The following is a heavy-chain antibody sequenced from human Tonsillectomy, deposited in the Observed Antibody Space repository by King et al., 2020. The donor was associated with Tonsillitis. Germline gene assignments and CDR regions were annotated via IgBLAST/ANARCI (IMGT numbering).Heavy chain of an antibody. CDR2: INPKSGDT. CDR3: ATNAVGSDESAYRDFRH. D-gene: IGHD3-16*01. V-gene: IGHV1-2*02. Sequence: VQLVESGAELRKPGASVTVSCRPSGDTFTGHFVHWVRQAPGQGLEWMGWINPKSGDTNYARKFQGRVTLSGDVSITTAYMKMSSLRPDDTAVYYCATNAVGSDESAYRDFRHWGQGTLVTVSS. J-gene: IGHJ1*01. CDR1: GDTFTGHF.